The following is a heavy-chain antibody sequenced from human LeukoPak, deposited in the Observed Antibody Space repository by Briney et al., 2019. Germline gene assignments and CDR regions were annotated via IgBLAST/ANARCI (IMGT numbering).Heavy chain of an antibody. CDR1: GGSITSTNF. CDR3: SRESGPFCPSGH. J-gene: IGHJ4*02. CDR2: ISLAGRT. V-gene: IGHV4-4*02. D-gene: IGHD1-26*01. Sequence: SGTLSLTCGVSGGSITSTNFWSWVRQPPGGGLEWIGEISLAGRTRYNPSLKSRVNISIDESKNHLYLNLASVTAADTAVYYCSRESGPFCPSGHWGQGTLVAVTS.